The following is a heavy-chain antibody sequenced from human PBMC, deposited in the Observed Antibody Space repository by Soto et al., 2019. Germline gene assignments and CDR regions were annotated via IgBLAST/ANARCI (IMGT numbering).Heavy chain of an antibody. Sequence: SETLSLTCTVSGGSISSGDYYWSWIRQPPGKGLEWIGYIYYSGSTYYNPSLKSRVNISVDTSKNQFSLKLSSVTAADTAVYYCARYQPLYGMDVWGQGTTVTVSS. CDR3: ARYQPLYGMDV. D-gene: IGHD2-2*01. CDR2: IYYSGST. J-gene: IGHJ6*02. CDR1: GGSISSGDYY. V-gene: IGHV4-30-4*01.